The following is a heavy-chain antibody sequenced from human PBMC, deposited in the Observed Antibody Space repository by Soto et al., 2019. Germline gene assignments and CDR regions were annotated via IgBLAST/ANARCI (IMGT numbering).Heavy chain of an antibody. CDR1: GGSISRYY. J-gene: IGHJ5*02. V-gene: IGHV4-59*01. D-gene: IGHD2-8*01. CDR2: AYYSGDT. Sequence: QVQLQESGPGVVKASETLSLTCSVSGGSISRYYWSWIRQPPGKGLEWIGYAYYSGDTGYNPSLQSRVTMAVDTSKNQVSLKLTSVTAADTAVYYCARDRSTYGGGGTGEVKENWFDPWGQEPWSPSPQ. CDR3: ARDRSTYGGGGTGEVKENWFDP.